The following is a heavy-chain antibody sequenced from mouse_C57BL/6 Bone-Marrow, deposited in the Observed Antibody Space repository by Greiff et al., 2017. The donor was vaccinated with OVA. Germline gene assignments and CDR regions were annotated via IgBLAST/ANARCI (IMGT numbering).Heavy chain of an antibody. J-gene: IGHJ4*01. Sequence: EVHLVESGGGLVKPGGSLKLSCAASGFTFSSYAMSWVRQTPEKRLEWVATISDGGSYTYYPDNVKGRFTISRDNASNNQYLQMSHLKSEDTAMYYCAGRTGEAMDYWGQGTSVTVSS. V-gene: IGHV5-4*01. CDR3: AGRTGEAMDY. CDR1: GFTFSSYA. CDR2: ISDGGSYT. D-gene: IGHD4-1*01.